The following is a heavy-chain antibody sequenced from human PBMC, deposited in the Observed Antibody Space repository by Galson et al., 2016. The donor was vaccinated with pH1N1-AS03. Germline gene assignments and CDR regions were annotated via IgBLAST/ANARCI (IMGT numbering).Heavy chain of an antibody. D-gene: IGHD5-18*01. CDR1: GYYFSSYW. Sequence: SCKGSGYYFSSYWVGWVRQKPGKGLEYMGIIYPGDSDTRYSPSFQAHVTISADKSINTAYLQWSSLTASDTAMYYCARRSYSCSWMGAFEIWGLGTMVTVSS. V-gene: IGHV5-51*01. CDR3: ARRSYSCSWMGAFEI. CDR2: IYPGDSDT. J-gene: IGHJ3*02.